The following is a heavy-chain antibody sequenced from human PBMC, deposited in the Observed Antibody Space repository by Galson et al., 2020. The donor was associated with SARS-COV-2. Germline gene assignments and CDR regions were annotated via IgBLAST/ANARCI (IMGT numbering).Heavy chain of an antibody. V-gene: IGHV3-7*05. CDR3: ARDDQYSYASGDYWEGFFQH. J-gene: IGHJ1*01. Sequence: TGGSLRLSCATSGFSFSNYWMSWVRQAPGKGLEWVANIKPDGSEKYYVESLKGRFTISRDNAKNSLFLQMNSLRAEDAAVYYCARDDQYSYASGDYWEGFFQHWGRGTLVTVSS. D-gene: IGHD3-22*01. CDR1: GFSFSNYW. CDR2: IKPDGSEK.